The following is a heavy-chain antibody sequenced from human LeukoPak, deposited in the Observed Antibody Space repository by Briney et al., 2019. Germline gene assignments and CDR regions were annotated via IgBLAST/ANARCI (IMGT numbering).Heavy chain of an antibody. CDR1: GFTFSSYG. J-gene: IGHJ4*02. D-gene: IGHD3-3*01. V-gene: IGHV3-33*01. Sequence: QTGGSLRLSCAASGFTFSSYGMHWVRQAPGKGLEWVAVIWYDGSNKYYADSVKGRFTISRDNSKNTLYLQMNSLRAEDTAVYYCAREGAVRFLEWLLSVRLGYYFDYWGQGTLVTVSS. CDR2: IWYDGSNK. CDR3: AREGAVRFLEWLLSVRLGYYFDY.